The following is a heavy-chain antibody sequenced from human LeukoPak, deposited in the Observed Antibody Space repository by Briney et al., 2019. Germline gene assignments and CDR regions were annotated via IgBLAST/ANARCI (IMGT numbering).Heavy chain of an antibody. V-gene: IGHV3-23*01. CDR3: ARDYADYVGYFFFDY. Sequence: EGSLRLSCAASGFTFNNYAMNWVRQAPGKGLEWVSSISGGGETTYYADSAKGRFTISRDNSQNTLYLQMNSLRAEDTAVYYCARDYADYVGYFFFDYWGQGTLVTVSS. J-gene: IGHJ4*02. CDR2: ISGGGETT. D-gene: IGHD4-17*01. CDR1: GFTFNNYA.